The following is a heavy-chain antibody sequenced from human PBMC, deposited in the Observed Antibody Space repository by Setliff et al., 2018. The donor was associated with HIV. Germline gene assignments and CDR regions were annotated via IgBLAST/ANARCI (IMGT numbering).Heavy chain of an antibody. J-gene: IGHJ4*02. Sequence: PSETLSLTCSVSGGSINRGTYYWTWIRQSAGKGLEWIGHIYITGDTDYNPSLKSRVTISVDTSKNQFSLTLTSVTATDTAVYYCARAASYYDSSGYWAPPKYFDYWGQGTLVTVSS. CDR1: GGSINRGTYY. D-gene: IGHD3-22*01. CDR3: ARAASYYDSSGYWAPPKYFDY. CDR2: IYITGDT. V-gene: IGHV4-61*09.